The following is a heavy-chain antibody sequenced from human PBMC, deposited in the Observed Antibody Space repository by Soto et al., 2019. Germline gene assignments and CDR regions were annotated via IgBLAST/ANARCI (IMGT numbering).Heavy chain of an antibody. D-gene: IGHD3-22*01. CDR3: EKDVSYDSSGYCSLNAFDV. CDR1: GFGFSNYA. CDR2: ITGSGGST. V-gene: IGHV3-23*01. J-gene: IGHJ3*01. Sequence: EVQLLESGGGLEQPGGSLRLSCAASGFGFSNYAMSWVRQAPGKGLEWVSTITGSGGSTYYPASVRGRFIISRDNLKDTLYLQIRSLGAEDAAVYYGEKDVSYDSSGYCSLNAFDVWGQGTLVTVSS.